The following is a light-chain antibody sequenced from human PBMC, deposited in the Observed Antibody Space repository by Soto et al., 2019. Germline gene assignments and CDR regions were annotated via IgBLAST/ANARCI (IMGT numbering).Light chain of an antibody. CDR3: QQYYSSPPT. Sequence: DIVMTQSPDSLAVSLGERATINCKFSQSVLSSSNNKNYLAWYQQKAGQPPKLLIYWASTRESGVPDRFSGSGSGTDFTLTISSLQAEEVAVYYCQQYYSSPPTFGQGTKVEVK. V-gene: IGKV4-1*01. CDR1: QSVLSSSNNKNY. CDR2: WAS. J-gene: IGKJ1*01.